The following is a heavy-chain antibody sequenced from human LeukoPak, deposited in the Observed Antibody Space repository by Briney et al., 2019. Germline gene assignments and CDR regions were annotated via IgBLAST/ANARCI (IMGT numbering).Heavy chain of an antibody. D-gene: IGHD2-21*01. CDR3: AKQPYNFYYLDV. CDR2: VVGDGSKT. CDR1: GFSFNNCA. Sequence: GGSLRLSCAASGFSFNNCAMTWVRQAPGKGLEWVSTVVGDGSKTYYADSVKGRFTISSDNSRTLLFLHMNSLRAEDTAVYYCAKQPYNFYYLDVWGEGTTVTVSS. V-gene: IGHV3-23*01. J-gene: IGHJ6*03.